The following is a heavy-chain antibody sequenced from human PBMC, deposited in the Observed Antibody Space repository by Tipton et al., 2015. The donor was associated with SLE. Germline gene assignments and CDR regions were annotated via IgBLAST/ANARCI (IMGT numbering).Heavy chain of an antibody. V-gene: IGHV4-39*07. CDR3: SRIYCSGGSCYFGGWFDP. J-gene: IGHJ5*02. CDR2: IYYSGNT. D-gene: IGHD2-15*01. CDR1: GGSISSSSYY. Sequence: TLSLTCTVSGGSISSSSYYWGWIRQPPGKGLEWIATIYYSGNTNYNPSLKSRVTISIDTSKNDFSLKLTSVTAADTAVYYCSRIYCSGGSCYFGGWFDPWGQGTLVTVSS.